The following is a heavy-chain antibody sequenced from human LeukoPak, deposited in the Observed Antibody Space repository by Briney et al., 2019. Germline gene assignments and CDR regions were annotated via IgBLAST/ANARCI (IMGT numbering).Heavy chain of an antibody. CDR3: ARGSTTTHYYYNMDV. CDR2: INLNTGGT. D-gene: IGHD2/OR15-2a*01. V-gene: IGHV1-2*04. Sequence: ASVKVSCKASGYTFTGYYMHWVRQAPGQGLEWMGWINLNTGGTKNAQKFQGWVTMTRDTSISTVYMELSRLTADDTAVYYCARGSTTTHYYYNMDVWGQGTAVTVSS. J-gene: IGHJ6*02. CDR1: GYTFTGYY.